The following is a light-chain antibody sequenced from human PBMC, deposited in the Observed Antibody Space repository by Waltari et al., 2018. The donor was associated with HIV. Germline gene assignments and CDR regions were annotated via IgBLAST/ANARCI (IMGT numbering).Light chain of an antibody. CDR2: DDS. V-gene: IGLV3-21*04. Sequence: SYVLTQPPSVSMAPGKTARITCGGYNIGSKSVHWYQQKPGQAPVLVIYDDSDRPSGIPARFSGSNSGNTATLTISRVEAGDEAVYYCQVWDSGIVVFGGGTKVTVL. CDR1: NIGSKS. CDR3: QVWDSGIVV. J-gene: IGLJ2*01.